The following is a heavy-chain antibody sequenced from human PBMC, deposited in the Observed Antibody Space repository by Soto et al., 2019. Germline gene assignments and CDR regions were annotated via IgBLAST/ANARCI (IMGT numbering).Heavy chain of an antibody. D-gene: IGHD6-19*01. CDR3: ARDWGSSGWPN. CDR1: GHSLSSGGYY. Sequence: SETLSLTCSVSGHSLSSGGYYWSWIRQHPGKGLEWVGYIYFTGSTLYNPSLKTRLAMSLDTSKNQFSLKLDSVTAADTAVYYCARDWGSSGWPNWGQGTLVTVSS. V-gene: IGHV4-31*03. CDR2: IYFTGST. J-gene: IGHJ4*02.